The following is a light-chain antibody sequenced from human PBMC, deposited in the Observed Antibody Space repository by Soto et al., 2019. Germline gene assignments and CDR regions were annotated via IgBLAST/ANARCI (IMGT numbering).Light chain of an antibody. CDR3: QNYDSSPFT. CDR1: QGIRNY. J-gene: IGKJ3*01. CDR2: TAS. V-gene: IGKV1-27*01. Sequence: DIQMTQSPSSLSASIGDTVTITCRASQGIRNYLAWYQQKPWKVPDLLIYTASTLQSGVPSRFSGSGSGTDFTLTITSLQPENVATYYCQNYDSSPFTFGPGTKVNLK.